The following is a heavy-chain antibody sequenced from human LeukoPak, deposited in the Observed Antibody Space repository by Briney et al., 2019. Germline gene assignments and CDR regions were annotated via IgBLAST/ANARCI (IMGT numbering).Heavy chain of an antibody. CDR3: ARWGPYFDY. CDR1: GDSIESSNW. Sequence: PSETLSLTCAVSGDSIESSNWWSWVRQPPGKGLEWIGDIYYLGSTYYNPSLKSRVTISVDTSKNQFSLRLNSVTAADTAVYFCARWGPYFDYWGQGILVIVSS. V-gene: IGHV4-4*02. D-gene: IGHD7-27*01. J-gene: IGHJ4*02. CDR2: IYYLGST.